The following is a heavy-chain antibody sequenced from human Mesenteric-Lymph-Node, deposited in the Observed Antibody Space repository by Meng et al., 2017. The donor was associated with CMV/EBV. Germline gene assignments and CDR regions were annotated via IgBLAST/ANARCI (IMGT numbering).Heavy chain of an antibody. CDR2: IRSKAYGGTT. J-gene: IGHJ4*02. CDR3: TRGIGLSTSCSGY. Sequence: GESLKISCAASGFTFSDYWMSWVRQAPGKGLEWVGFIRSKAYGGTTEYAASVKGRFTISRDDSKSIAYLQMNSLKTEDTAVYYCTRGIGLSTSCSGYWGQGTLVTVSS. CDR1: GFTFSDYW. D-gene: IGHD2-2*01. V-gene: IGHV3-49*04.